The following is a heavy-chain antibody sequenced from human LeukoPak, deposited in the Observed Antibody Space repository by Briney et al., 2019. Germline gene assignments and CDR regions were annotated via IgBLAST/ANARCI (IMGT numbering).Heavy chain of an antibody. CDR2: IYYSGST. Sequence: SETLSLTCTVSGVSISSYYWSWIRQPPGKGLEWIGYIYYSGSTNYNPSLKSRVTISVDTSKNQFSLKLSSVTAADTAVYYCARQTLPVLDAFDIWGQGTMVTVSS. CDR3: ARQTLPVLDAFDI. V-gene: IGHV4-59*08. D-gene: IGHD4/OR15-4a*01. J-gene: IGHJ3*02. CDR1: GVSISSYY.